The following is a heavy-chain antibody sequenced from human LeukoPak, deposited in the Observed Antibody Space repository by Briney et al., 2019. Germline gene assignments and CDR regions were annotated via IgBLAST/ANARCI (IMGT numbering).Heavy chain of an antibody. CDR2: IYDSGST. V-gene: IGHV4-34*01. D-gene: IGHD3-16*02. CDR1: GVSFSGYY. Sequence: PSETLSLTCAVYGVSFSGYYWSWIRQPPGKGLEWIGYIYDSGSTYYNPSLKSRITISVDTSENRFSLKLSSVTATDTAVYYCAKDHFDSAWGTYRPPDYWGQGTLVTVSS. CDR3: AKDHFDSAWGTYRPPDY. J-gene: IGHJ4*02.